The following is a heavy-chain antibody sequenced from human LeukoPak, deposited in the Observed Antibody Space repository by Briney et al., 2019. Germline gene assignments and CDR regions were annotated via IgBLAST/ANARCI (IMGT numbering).Heavy chain of an antibody. Sequence: SETLSLTCTVSGGSISSYYWSWIRQPPGKGLEWIGYIFYTGSTNYNPSLKSRVTISVDKSKNQFSLKLSSVTAADTAVYYCARELNAVAGFDYWGQGTLVPVSS. CDR2: IFYTGST. J-gene: IGHJ4*02. D-gene: IGHD6-19*01. V-gene: IGHV4-59*12. CDR1: GGSISSYY. CDR3: ARELNAVAGFDY.